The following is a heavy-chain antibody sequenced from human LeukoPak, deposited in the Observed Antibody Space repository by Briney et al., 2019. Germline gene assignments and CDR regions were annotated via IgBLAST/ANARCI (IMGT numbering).Heavy chain of an antibody. CDR1: GYTFTGYY. CDR2: INPNSGGT. V-gene: IGHV1-2*02. D-gene: IGHD3-10*01. CDR3: ARDLGASITMVRGVIIMYYFDY. Sequence: ASVTVSCKASGYTFTGYYMHWVRQAPGQGLEWMGWINPNSGGTNYAQKFQGRVTMTRDTSISTAYMELSRLRSDDTAVYYCARDLGASITMVRGVIIMYYFDYWGQGTLVTVSS. J-gene: IGHJ4*02.